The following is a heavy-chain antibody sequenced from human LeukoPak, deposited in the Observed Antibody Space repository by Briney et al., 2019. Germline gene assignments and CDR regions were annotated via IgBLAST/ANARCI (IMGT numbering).Heavy chain of an antibody. D-gene: IGHD3-22*01. CDR1: GFTFSNYA. V-gene: IGHV3-23*01. J-gene: IGHJ4*02. Sequence: GGSLRLSCAASGFTFSNYAMSWGRPAPGKGLEWVSVISGGGGSIDYADSVKGRFTISRDNSKNTLYLQMNSLRAEDTAVYYCASLPPDYYDSSGYFDYWGQGTLVTVSS. CDR2: ISGGGGSI. CDR3: ASLPPDYYDSSGYFDY.